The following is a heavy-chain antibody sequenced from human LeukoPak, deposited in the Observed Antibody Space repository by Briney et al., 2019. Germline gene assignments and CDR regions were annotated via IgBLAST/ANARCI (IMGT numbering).Heavy chain of an antibody. CDR2: IRSKVYGGTT. J-gene: IGHJ4*02. D-gene: IGHD3-22*01. CDR1: GFIFGDYA. CDR3: TRGGYYDSSGYHFFDY. V-gene: IGHV3-49*03. Sequence: GGSLRLSCTASGFIFGDYALSWFRQAPGKGLEWVGFIRSKVYGGTTEYAASVRGRFTISRDDSKSFAYLQMNSLKTEDTAVYYCTRGGYYDSSGYHFFDYWGQGTLVTVSS.